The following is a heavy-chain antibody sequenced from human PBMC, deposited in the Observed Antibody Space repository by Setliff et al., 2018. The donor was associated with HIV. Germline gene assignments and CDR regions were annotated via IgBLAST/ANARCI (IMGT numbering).Heavy chain of an antibody. CDR3: AKCSGTWDYNWFDP. Sequence: PPGQGLEWVASLYYDGRFYHSPSLRGRVSISVDRSTNQVFLQLTSVTARDTAIYYCAKCSGTWDYNWFDPWGPGTLVTVSS. J-gene: IGHJ5*02. V-gene: IGHV4-39*01. D-gene: IGHD3-10*02. CDR2: LYYDGRF.